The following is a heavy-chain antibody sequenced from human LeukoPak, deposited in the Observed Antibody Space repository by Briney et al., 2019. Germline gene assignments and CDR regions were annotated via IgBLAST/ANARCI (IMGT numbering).Heavy chain of an antibody. CDR3: ARDGDDYGDYRYGMDV. CDR1: GGSISSYY. J-gene: IGHJ6*02. D-gene: IGHD4-17*01. V-gene: IGHV4-59*01. CDR2: IYYSGST. Sequence: SETLSLTCTVSGGSISSYYWSWIRQPLGKGLEWIGYIYYSGSTNYNPSLKSRVTISVDTSKNQFSLKLSSVTAADTAVYYCARDGDDYGDYRYGMDVWGQGITVTVSS.